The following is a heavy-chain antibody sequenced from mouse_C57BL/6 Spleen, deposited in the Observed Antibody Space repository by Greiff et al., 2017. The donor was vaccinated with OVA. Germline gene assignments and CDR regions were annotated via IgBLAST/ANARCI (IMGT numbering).Heavy chain of an antibody. Sequence: QVQLQQPGAELVMPGASVKLSCKASGYTFTSYWMHWVKQRPGQGLEWIGAIDPSDSYTNYNQKFKGKSTLTVDKSSSTAYMQLSSLTSEDSAVYYCARPVHFGGDAMDYWGQGTSVTVSS. CDR1: GYTFTSYW. CDR3: ARPVHFGGDAMDY. V-gene: IGHV1-69*01. J-gene: IGHJ4*01. CDR2: IDPSDSYT. D-gene: IGHD3-1*01.